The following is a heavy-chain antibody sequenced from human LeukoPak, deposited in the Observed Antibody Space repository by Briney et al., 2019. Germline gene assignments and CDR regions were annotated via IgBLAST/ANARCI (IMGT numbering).Heavy chain of an antibody. J-gene: IGHJ1*01. V-gene: IGHV4-59*08. Sequence: PSETLSLTCTVSGGSISSYYWSWIRQPPGKGLEWIGYIYYSGSTNYNPSLKSRVTISVDTSKNQFSLKLSSVTAADTAVYYCARGVSYYDSSGYYNEYFRHWGQGTLVTVSS. D-gene: IGHD3-22*01. CDR2: IYYSGST. CDR1: GGSISSYY. CDR3: ARGVSYYDSSGYYNEYFRH.